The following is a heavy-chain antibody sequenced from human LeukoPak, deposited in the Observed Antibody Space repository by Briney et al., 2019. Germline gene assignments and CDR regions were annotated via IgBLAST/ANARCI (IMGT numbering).Heavy chain of an antibody. CDR3: ARWGAGNNYRAFDI. J-gene: IGHJ3*02. V-gene: IGHV4-59*01. D-gene: IGHD6-19*01. Sequence: SETLSLTCTVSGDSISSNYWTWIRQPPGKGLEWIAYIHYTGSTNYNPSLESRVTILIDTSKNQFSLKLSSVTAADTAVYYCARWGAGNNYRAFDIWGQGTMVTVSS. CDR1: GDSISSNY. CDR2: IHYTGST.